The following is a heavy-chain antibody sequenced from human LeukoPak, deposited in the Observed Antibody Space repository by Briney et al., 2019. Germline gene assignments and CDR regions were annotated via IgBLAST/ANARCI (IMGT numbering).Heavy chain of an antibody. CDR3: AREVRYFDRVDYYYGMDV. CDR2: IYYSGST. J-gene: IGHJ6*02. Sequence: SETLSLTCTVSGGSISSYYWSWIRQPPGKGLEWIGYIYYSGSTNYNPSLTSRVTISVDTSKNQFSLKLSSVTAADTAVYYCAREVRYFDRVDYYYGMDVWGQGTTVTVSS. V-gene: IGHV4-59*01. D-gene: IGHD3-9*01. CDR1: GGSISSYY.